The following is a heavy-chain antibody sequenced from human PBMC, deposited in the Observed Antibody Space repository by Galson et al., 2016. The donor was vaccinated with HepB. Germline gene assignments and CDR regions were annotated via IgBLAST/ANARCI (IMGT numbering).Heavy chain of an antibody. D-gene: IGHD4-17*01. CDR3: ARDVGDYVPGDV. V-gene: IGHV4-39*02. J-gene: IGHJ6*02. Sequence: ETLSLTCTVSRGSVTNTNSYWGWIRQSPGKGLEWLGEIDHSGTTSYNPSLKSRLTISVDTSKNQLSLNLTSVTAADTAVYYCARDVGDYVPGDVWGQGTTVAVFS. CDR2: IDHSGTT. CDR1: RGSVTNTNSY.